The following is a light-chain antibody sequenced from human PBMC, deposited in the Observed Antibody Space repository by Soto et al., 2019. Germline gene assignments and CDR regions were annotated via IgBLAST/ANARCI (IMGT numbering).Light chain of an antibody. J-gene: IGLJ2*01. CDR3: QVWEATGDQVV. CDR2: YDS. CDR1: NVGSRS. Sequence: SYELTQPPSVSVAPGETARISCGGNNVGSRSVHWYQQKPGQAPFLVIYYDSDRPSGIPERFSGSNSGNTATLIISWGEAGDEADYYCQVWEATGDQVVFGGGTKLTVL. V-gene: IGLV3-21*01.